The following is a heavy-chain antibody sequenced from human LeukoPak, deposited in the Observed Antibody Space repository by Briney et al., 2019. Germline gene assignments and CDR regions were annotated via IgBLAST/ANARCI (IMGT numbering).Heavy chain of an antibody. D-gene: IGHD2-15*01. Sequence: ASVKVSCKASGYTFTSYYMHWVRQAPGQGLEWMGIINPSGGSTSYAQKFQGRVTMTTDTSTSTAYMELRSLRSDDTAVYYCARDRLRLGSCSGGSCSPPDYWGQGTLVTVSS. V-gene: IGHV1-46*01. CDR2: INPSGGST. J-gene: IGHJ4*02. CDR3: ARDRLRLGSCSGGSCSPPDY. CDR1: GYTFTSYY.